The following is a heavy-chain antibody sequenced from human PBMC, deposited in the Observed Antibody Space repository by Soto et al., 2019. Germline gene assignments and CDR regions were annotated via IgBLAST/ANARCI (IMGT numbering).Heavy chain of an antibody. D-gene: IGHD3-10*01. V-gene: IGHV3-30*18. J-gene: IGHJ6*02. CDR2: ISYDGSNK. CDR1: GFTFSSYG. Sequence: GGSLRLSCAASGFTFSSYGMHWVRQAPGKGLEWVAVISYDGSNKNYADSVKGRFTISRDNSKNTLYLQMNSLRAEDTAVYYCAKADYYGSGSYYGNFYYYYYGMDVWGQGTTVTVSS. CDR3: AKADYYGSGSYYGNFYYYYYGMDV.